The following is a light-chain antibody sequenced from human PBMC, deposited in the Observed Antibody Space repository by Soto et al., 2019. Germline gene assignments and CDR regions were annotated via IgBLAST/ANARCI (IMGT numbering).Light chain of an antibody. V-gene: IGKV3-11*01. CDR2: DAS. J-gene: IGKJ5*01. CDR1: QSVSSY. CDR3: QHFGGTTFT. Sequence: EIVLTQSPATLSLSPGERATLSCRASQSVSSYFAWYQQKPGQAPRLLIYDASNRATGIPARFSGSGSGTDFTLTISSLEPEDFAVYYCQHFGGTTFTFGQGTRLEIK.